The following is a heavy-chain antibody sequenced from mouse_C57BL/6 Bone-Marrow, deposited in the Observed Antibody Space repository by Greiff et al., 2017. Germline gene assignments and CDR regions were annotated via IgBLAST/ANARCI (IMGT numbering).Heavy chain of an antibody. D-gene: IGHD1-1*01. CDR3: AREEDTTVVRRYFDY. V-gene: IGHV1-81*01. CDR1: GYTFTSYG. CDR2: IYPRSGNT. Sequence: QVQLQQSGAELARPGASVKLSCKASGYTFTSYGISWVKQRTGQGLEWIGEIYPRSGNTYYTEKFKGQATLAADKSSNTAYMELRSLTSEDSAVYVCAREEDTTVVRRYFDYWGQGTTLTVSS. J-gene: IGHJ2*01.